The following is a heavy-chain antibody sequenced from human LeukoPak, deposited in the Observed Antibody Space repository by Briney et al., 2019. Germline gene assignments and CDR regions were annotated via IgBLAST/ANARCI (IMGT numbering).Heavy chain of an antibody. D-gene: IGHD3-10*01. CDR3: RSPPMVREVIIDRDY. J-gene: IGHJ4*02. V-gene: IGHV3-23*01. Sequence: PGGSLRLSCAASGFTFSSYAMSWVRQAPGKGLEWVSAISGSGGSTYYADSVKGRFTISRDNSKNTLYLQMNSLRAEDTAVYYCRSPPMVREVIIDRDYWGQGTLVTVSS. CDR1: GFTFSSYA. CDR2: ISGSGGST.